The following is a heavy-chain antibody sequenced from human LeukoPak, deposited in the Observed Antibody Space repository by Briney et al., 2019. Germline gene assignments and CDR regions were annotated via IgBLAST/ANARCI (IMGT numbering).Heavy chain of an antibody. CDR1: GGSFSGYY. J-gene: IGHJ5*02. Sequence: PSETLSLTCAVYGGSFSGYYWNWIRQPPGKGLEWIGEINHSENTNYNPSLKSRVTISVDTSKNQFSLKLSSVTAADTAVYYCARGEGYVDPWGQGTLVTVSS. CDR3: ARGEGYVDP. D-gene: IGHD5-12*01. CDR2: INHSENT. V-gene: IGHV4-34*01.